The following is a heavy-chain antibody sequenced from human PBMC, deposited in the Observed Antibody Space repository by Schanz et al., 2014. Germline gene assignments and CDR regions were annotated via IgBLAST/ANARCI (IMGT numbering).Heavy chain of an antibody. CDR2: IHHSGTT. Sequence: QVQLQQWGAGLLKPSETLSLTCAVYGVPFSGYFWSWIRQSPGKGLQWIGEIHHSGTTNYNPSLESRVPISVDNSKKQFSPILSSMTAADTAVYYCTRSTLWSYDVWGRGTMVIVSS. V-gene: IGHV4-34*01. CDR3: TRSTLWSYDV. CDR1: GVPFSGYF. D-gene: IGHD2-21*01. J-gene: IGHJ3*01.